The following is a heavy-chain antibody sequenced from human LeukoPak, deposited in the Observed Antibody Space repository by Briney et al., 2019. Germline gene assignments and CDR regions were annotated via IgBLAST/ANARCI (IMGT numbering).Heavy chain of an antibody. CDR2: INPNGGGT. Sequence: ASVKVSCKASGYTFTGYYMHWVRQAPGQGLEWMGWINPNGGGTNYAQKFQGRVTMTRDTSISTAYMKLSRLRSDDTAVYYCARVVGATNNWFDPWGQGTLVTVSS. J-gene: IGHJ5*02. D-gene: IGHD1-26*01. V-gene: IGHV1-2*02. CDR1: GYTFTGYY. CDR3: ARVVGATNNWFDP.